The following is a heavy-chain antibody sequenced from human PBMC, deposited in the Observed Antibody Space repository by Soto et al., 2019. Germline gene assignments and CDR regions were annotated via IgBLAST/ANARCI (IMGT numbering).Heavy chain of an antibody. CDR2: IIPILGNT. J-gene: IGHJ3*02. V-gene: IGHV1-18*01. D-gene: IGHD2-2*01. CDR3: ARTPKQTCKLLSQHDAFDI. CDR1: GYTFSRYT. Sequence: SLNVSCKSSGYTFSRYTVSWLRNTHGQGLEWMGRIIPILGNTNYAQKLQGRVTMTTDTSTSTAYMELRSLRSDDTAVYYCARTPKQTCKLLSQHDAFDIWGQGTMVTVS.